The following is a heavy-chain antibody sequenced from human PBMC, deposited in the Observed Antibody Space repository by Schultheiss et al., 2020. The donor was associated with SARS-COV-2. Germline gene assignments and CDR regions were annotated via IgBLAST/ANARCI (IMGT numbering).Heavy chain of an antibody. CDR2: IYSGGST. J-gene: IGHJ4*02. D-gene: IGHD3-3*01. CDR1: GFTVSSNY. CDR3: TNIRITIFGVVTDY. Sequence: GGSLRLSCAASGFTVSSNYMSWVRQAPGKGLEWVSVIYSGGSTYYADSVKGRFTISRDDSKNTLYLQMNSLKTEDTAVYYCTNIRITIFGVVTDYWGQGTLVTVSS. V-gene: IGHV3-53*01.